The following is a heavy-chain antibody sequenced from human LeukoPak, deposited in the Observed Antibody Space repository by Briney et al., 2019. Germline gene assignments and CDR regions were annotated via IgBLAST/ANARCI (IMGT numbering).Heavy chain of an antibody. D-gene: IGHD6-13*01. J-gene: IGHJ5*02. CDR3: ARAGSIAAAFSTYNWFDP. CDR2: IWYDGSNK. V-gene: IGHV3-33*01. Sequence: GXXRLSCAASGFTFSSYGMHWVRQAPGKGLEWVAVIWYDGSNKYYADSVKGRFTISRDNSKNTLYLQMNSLRAEDTAVYYCARAGSIAAAFSTYNWFDPWGQGTLVTVSS. CDR1: GFTFSSYG.